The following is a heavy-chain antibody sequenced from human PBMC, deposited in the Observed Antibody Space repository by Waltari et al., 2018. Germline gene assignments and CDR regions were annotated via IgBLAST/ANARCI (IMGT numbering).Heavy chain of an antibody. CDR2: IYHSGST. D-gene: IGHD6-13*01. V-gene: IGHV4-38-2*02. J-gene: IGHJ4*02. Sequence: QVQLQESGPGLVKPSETLSLTCAVSGYSISSGYYWGWIRQPPGKGLEWIGSIYHSGSTYDNPSLKSRVTISVDTSKNQFSLKLSSVTAADTAVYYCARELAIAAAGYYFDYWGQGTLVTVSS. CDR3: ARELAIAAAGYYFDY. CDR1: GYSISSGYY.